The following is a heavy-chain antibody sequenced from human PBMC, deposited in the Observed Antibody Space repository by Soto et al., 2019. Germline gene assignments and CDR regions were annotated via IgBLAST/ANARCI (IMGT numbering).Heavy chain of an antibody. J-gene: IGHJ1*01. D-gene: IGHD1-1*01. CDR2: IIPIFGIT. CDR3: ARDPRSITGTKSSGDVQH. CDR1: RGTFSGYA. V-gene: IGHV1-69*01. Sequence: QAQLMQSGAEVKEPGSSVKVSCKASRGTFSGYAISWVRQAPGQGLEWLGGIIPIFGITNYAQKFQNRLTIAADEYSATGYMDLRSLTSEDSAIYYCARDPRSITGTKSSGDVQHWGQGTLVSIS.